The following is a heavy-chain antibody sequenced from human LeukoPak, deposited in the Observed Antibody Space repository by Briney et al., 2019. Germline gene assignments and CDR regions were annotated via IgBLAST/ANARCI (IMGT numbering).Heavy chain of an antibody. Sequence: PGGSLRLSCAASGFTFSSYAMSWVRQTPGKGLEWVSAISGSGGSTYYADSVKGRFTISRDNSKNTLYLQMNSLRAEDTAVYYCAKAGYFDWVDYYGMDVWGQGTTVTVSS. CDR1: GFTFSSYA. D-gene: IGHD3-9*01. V-gene: IGHV3-23*01. CDR3: AKAGYFDWVDYYGMDV. CDR2: ISGSGGST. J-gene: IGHJ6*02.